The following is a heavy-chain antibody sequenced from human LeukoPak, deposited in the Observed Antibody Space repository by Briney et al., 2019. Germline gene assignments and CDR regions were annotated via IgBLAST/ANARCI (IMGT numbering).Heavy chain of an antibody. V-gene: IGHV1-69-2*01. CDR1: GYTFTDYY. D-gene: IGHD6-13*01. CDR3: ATGTGSSWYVGYFDY. Sequence: ASVKISCKASGYTFTDYYMHWVQQAPGKGLEWMGRVDPEDGETIYAEKFQGRVTITADTSTDTAYMELSSLRSEDTAVYYCATGTGSSWYVGYFDYWGQGTLVTVSS. J-gene: IGHJ4*02. CDR2: VDPEDGET.